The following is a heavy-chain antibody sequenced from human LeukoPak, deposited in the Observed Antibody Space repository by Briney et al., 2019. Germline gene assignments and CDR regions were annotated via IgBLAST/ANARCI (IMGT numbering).Heavy chain of an antibody. CDR3: AREGAAAWVSFDI. CDR2: IYYSGST. J-gene: IGHJ3*02. V-gene: IGHV4-31*03. Sequence: SQTLSLTCTVSGGSISSGGYYWSWIRQHPGKGLEWIGYIYYSGSTYYNPSLKSRVTISVDTSKNQFSLKLSSVTAADTAVYYCAREGAAAWVSFDIWGQGTMVTVSS. CDR1: GGSISSGGYY. D-gene: IGHD1-26*01.